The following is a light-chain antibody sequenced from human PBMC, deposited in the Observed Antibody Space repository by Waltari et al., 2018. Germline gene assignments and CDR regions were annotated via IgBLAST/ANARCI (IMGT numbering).Light chain of an antibody. CDR3: AAWDDTLKGL. V-gene: IGLV1-44*01. Sequence: QSVLTQPPSASGAPGQRVTITRSIGRSNIGRHTVTWYQQFPGTAPKLLMFNDDQRASGVPGRFSGSRSVTSASLAISGLQSEDEATYYCAAWDDTLKGLFGGGTTLTVL. J-gene: IGLJ3*02. CDR2: NDD. CDR1: RSNIGRHT.